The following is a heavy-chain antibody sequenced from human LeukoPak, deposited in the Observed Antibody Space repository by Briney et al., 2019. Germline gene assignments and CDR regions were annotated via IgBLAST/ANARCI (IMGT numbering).Heavy chain of an antibody. D-gene: IGHD1-26*01. CDR3: ARQSGSYSGDY. J-gene: IGHJ4*02. Sequence: SETLSLTCTVSGGSISSYYWSWIRQPPGKGLEWIGNIYYGGSTYYNPYLKSRVTIPVDTSKNQFSLKLSSVTAADTAVYYCARQSGSYSGDYWGQGTLVTVSS. CDR1: GGSISSYY. V-gene: IGHV4-59*04. CDR2: IYYGGST.